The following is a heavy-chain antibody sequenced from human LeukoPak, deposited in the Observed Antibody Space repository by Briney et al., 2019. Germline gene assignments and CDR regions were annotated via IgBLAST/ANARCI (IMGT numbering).Heavy chain of an antibody. CDR3: AKDPAVIAAAGAIWFDP. CDR1: GFTFSSYA. D-gene: IGHD6-13*01. Sequence: GGSLRLSCAASGFTFSSYAMSWVRQAPGKGLGWVSAISGSGGSTYYVDSVKGRFTISRDNSKNTLYLQMNSLRAEDTAVYYCAKDPAVIAAAGAIWFDPWGQGTLVTVSS. J-gene: IGHJ5*02. V-gene: IGHV3-23*01. CDR2: ISGSGGST.